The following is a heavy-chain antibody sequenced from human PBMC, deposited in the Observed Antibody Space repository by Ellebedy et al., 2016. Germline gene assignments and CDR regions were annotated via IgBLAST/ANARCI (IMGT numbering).Heavy chain of an antibody. Sequence: GESLKISCAASGFTFSTYWMSWVRQAPGKGLEWVANIKQDGSEKYYVDSVKGRFTISRDNAENSLYLQMNSLRAEDTAVYYCARVYRSTTGTTFDYWGQGTLVTASS. CDR2: IKQDGSEK. V-gene: IGHV3-7*01. J-gene: IGHJ4*02. CDR1: GFTFSTYW. D-gene: IGHD1-1*01. CDR3: ARVYRSTTGTTFDY.